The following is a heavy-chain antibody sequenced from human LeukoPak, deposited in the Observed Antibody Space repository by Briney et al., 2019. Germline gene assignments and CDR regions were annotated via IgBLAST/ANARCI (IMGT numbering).Heavy chain of an antibody. CDR1: GFTFSSYS. D-gene: IGHD2-15*01. CDR3: ARKNGADDIVVVVPGPFDP. V-gene: IGHV3-48*04. Sequence: GGSLRLSCAASGFTFSSYSMNWVRQAPGKGLEWVSYISSSSSTIYYADSVKGRFTISRGNAKNSLYLQMNSLRAEDTAVYYCARKNGADDIVVVVPGPFDPWGQGTLVTVSS. CDR2: ISSSSSTI. J-gene: IGHJ5*02.